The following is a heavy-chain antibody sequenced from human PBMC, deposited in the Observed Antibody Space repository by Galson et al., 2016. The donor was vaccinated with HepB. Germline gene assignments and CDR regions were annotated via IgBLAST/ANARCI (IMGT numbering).Heavy chain of an antibody. Sequence: SETLSLTCSVSGNSIGATTHYWGWIRQPPGGGLEWIASVYHSGTPYYNPAVESRLTISVDTSKNQLFLQLTSVTAADMAVYYCAALPGGNYDSEYWGQGILVTVSS. CDR3: AALPGGNYDSEY. D-gene: IGHD1-7*01. J-gene: IGHJ4*02. V-gene: IGHV4-39*01. CDR1: GNSIGATTHY. CDR2: VYHSGTP.